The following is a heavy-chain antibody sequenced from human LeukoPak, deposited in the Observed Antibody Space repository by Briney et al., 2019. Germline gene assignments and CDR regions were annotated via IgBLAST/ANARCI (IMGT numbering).Heavy chain of an antibody. CDR2: ISAYNGNT. CDR1: GYTFTSYG. CDR3: ARSIAMAGTDFDY. V-gene: IGHV1-18*01. J-gene: IGHJ4*02. Sequence: GASVKVSCKASGYTFTSYGINWVRQAPGQGLEWMGWISAYNGNTNYVQKLQGRVTMTTDTSTSTAYMELRSLRSGDTAMYYCARSIAMAGTDFDYWGQGTLVTVSS. D-gene: IGHD6-19*01.